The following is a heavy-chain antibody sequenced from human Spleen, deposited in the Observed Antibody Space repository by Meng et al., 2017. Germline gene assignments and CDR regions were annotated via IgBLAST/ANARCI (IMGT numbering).Heavy chain of an antibody. CDR3: TTLTGKYCSGNTC. D-gene: IGHD2-15*01. CDR2: IKSHTDGGTT. CDR1: GFTFSHAW. J-gene: IGHJ4*01. V-gene: IGHV3-15*01. Sequence: GESLKISCAASGFTFSHAWMSWVRRAPGKGLEWVGRIKSHTDGGTTDYAAPVKGRFTISRDDSKTALYLQMDSLKIEDTAVYYCTTLTGKYCSGNTCWGHGTLVTVSS.